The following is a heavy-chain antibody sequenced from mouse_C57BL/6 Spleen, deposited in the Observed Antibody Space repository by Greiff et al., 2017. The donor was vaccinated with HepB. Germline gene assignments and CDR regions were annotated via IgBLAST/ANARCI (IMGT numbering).Heavy chain of an antibody. CDR1: GFTFSDYG. D-gene: IGHD2-3*01. V-gene: IGHV5-17*01. CDR3: ARATIGWLLSLDY. J-gene: IGHJ2*01. CDR2: ISSGSSTI. Sequence: EVMLVESGGGLVKPGGSLKLSCAASGFTFSDYGMHWVRQAPEKGLEWVAYISSGSSTIYYADTVKGRFTISRDNAKNTLFLQMTSLRSEDTAMYYCARATIGWLLSLDYWGQGTTLTVSS.